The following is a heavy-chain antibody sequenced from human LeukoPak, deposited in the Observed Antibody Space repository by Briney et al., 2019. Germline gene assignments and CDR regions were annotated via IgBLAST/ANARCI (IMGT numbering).Heavy chain of an antibody. V-gene: IGHV4-39*01. D-gene: IGHD3-10*01. CDR3: ARLPIYYYGSGSYLSEFDY. J-gene: IGHJ4*02. CDR2: IYYSGST. Sequence: SETLSLTCTVSGGSISSYYWSWIRQPPGKGLEWIGTIYYSGSTYYNPSLKSRVTISVDTSKNQFSLRLTSVTAADTAVYYCARLPIYYYGSGSYLSEFDYWGQGTLVTVSS. CDR1: GGSISSYY.